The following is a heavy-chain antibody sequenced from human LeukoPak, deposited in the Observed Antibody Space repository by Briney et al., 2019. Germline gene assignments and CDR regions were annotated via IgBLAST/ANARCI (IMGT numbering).Heavy chain of an antibody. CDR3: ASSLGDY. J-gene: IGHJ4*02. CDR1: GGSFSGYY. V-gene: IGHV4-34*01. Sequence: SETLSLTCAVYGGSFSGYYWSWIRQPPGKGLEWIGEINHSGSTNYNPSLKSRVTISVDTSKNQFSLKLSSATAADTAVYYCASSLGDYWGQGTLVTVSS. CDR2: INHSGST.